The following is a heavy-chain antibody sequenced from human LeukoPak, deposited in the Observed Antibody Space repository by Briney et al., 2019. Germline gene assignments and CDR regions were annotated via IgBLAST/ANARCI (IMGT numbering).Heavy chain of an antibody. CDR1: GFTFSDYY. CDR3: ARAKYCSSTSCYQLDP. V-gene: IGHV3-11*01. J-gene: IGHJ5*02. Sequence: TGGSLRLSCAASGFTFSDYYMSWIRQAPGKGLEWVSYISSSGSTIYYADSVKGRFTISRDNAKNSLYLQMNSLRAEDTAVYYCARAKYCSSTSCYQLDPWGQGTLVTVSS. CDR2: ISSSGSTI. D-gene: IGHD2-2*01.